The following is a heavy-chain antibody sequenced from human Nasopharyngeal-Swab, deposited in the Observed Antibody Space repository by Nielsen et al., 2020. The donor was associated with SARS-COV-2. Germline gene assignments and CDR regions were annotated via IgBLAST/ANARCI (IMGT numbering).Heavy chain of an antibody. CDR2: ISGSGGST. J-gene: IGHJ4*02. D-gene: IGHD6-13*01. CDR3: AKVRSWRLDAFDF. CDR1: GFTFSSYW. V-gene: IGHV3-23*01. Sequence: GGSLRLSCAASGFTFSSYWMSWVRQAPGKGLEWVSAISGSGGSTYYADSVKGRFTISRDNSKNTLYLQMNSLRAEDTAVYYCAKVRSWRLDAFDFWGQGTLVTVSS.